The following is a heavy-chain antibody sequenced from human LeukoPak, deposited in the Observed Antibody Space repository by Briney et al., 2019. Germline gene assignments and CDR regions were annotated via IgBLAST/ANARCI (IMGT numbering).Heavy chain of an antibody. J-gene: IGHJ4*02. CDR1: GGSISSFY. CDR3: ATSPKVTYFDY. V-gene: IGHV4-4*09. Sequence: SETLSLTCTVSGGSISSFYWSWIRQPPGKGLEWIGYIHTSGDISYNPSLKSRVTISVDSSKKQFSLKLGSVTAADTAVYYCATSPKVTYFDYWGQGTLVTVSS. CDR2: IHTSGDI.